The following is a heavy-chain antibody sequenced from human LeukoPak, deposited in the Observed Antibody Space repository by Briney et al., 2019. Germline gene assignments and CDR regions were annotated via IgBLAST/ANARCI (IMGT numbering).Heavy chain of an antibody. CDR1: GGSISSYY. J-gene: IGHJ3*02. CDR2: IYYSGST. V-gene: IGHV4-59*08. Sequence: SETLSLTCTVSGGSISSYYWSWIRQPPGKGLEWIGYIYYSGSTNYNPSLKSRVTISVDTSMNQFPLKLSSVTAADTAVYYCARRNTIQSGAFDIWGQGTMVTVSS. D-gene: IGHD3-3*01. CDR3: ARRNTIQSGAFDI.